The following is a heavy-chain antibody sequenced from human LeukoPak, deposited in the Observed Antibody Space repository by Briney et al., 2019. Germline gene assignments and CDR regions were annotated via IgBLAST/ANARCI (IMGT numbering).Heavy chain of an antibody. CDR2: VYYTGDT. CDR1: GDSISSSSYF. Sequence: PSETLSLTCNVSGDSISSSSYFWDWIRQPPGNGLEWLGNVYYTGDTHYNPSLESRVTISVDRSKNQFSLKLSSVTAADTAVYYCARDAQYCSNGVCENWFDPWGQGTLVTVSS. CDR3: ARDAQYCSNGVCENWFDP. J-gene: IGHJ5*02. V-gene: IGHV4-39*07. D-gene: IGHD2-8*01.